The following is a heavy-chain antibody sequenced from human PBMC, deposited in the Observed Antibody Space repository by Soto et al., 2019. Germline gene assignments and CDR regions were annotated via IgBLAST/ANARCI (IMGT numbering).Heavy chain of an antibody. CDR1: GYSFTSYG. CDR2: ISAYNGNT. D-gene: IGHD5-18*01. V-gene: IGHV1-18*01. CDR3: ATAVDTAMVDY. J-gene: IGHJ4*02. Sequence: ASVKVSCKASGYSFTSYGISWVRQAPGQGLEWMGWISAYNGNTKYAQKLQGRVTMTTDTSTSTAYMELRSLRSDDTAVYYCATAVDTAMVDYWGQGTLVTVSS.